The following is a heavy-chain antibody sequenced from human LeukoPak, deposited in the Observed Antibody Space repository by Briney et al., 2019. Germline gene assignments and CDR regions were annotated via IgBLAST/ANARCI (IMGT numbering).Heavy chain of an antibody. D-gene: IGHD2-2*01. CDR3: ARFRRVGSTKDYMDV. J-gene: IGHJ6*03. CDR2: IYYSGST. V-gene: IGHV4-39*07. CDR1: GGSISSSSYY. Sequence: ASETLSLTCTVSGGSISSSSYYWGWIRQPPGKGLEWIGSIYYSGSTYYNPSLKSRVTISVDTSKNQFSLKLSSVTAADTAVYYCARFRRVGSTKDYMDVWGKGTTVTISS.